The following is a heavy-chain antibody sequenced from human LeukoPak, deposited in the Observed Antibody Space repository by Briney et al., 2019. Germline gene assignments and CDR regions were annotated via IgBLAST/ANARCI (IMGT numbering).Heavy chain of an antibody. J-gene: IGHJ6*03. Sequence: GGSLRLSCAASGFTFSSYSLNWVRQAPGKGLEWVSYTSSGSSTIYYADSVEGRFTISRDNAKNSLYLQMNSLRAEDTAVYYCARVPGMVVPNYYYYYYMDVWGKGTTVTVSS. CDR2: TSSGSSTI. CDR1: GFTFSSYS. D-gene: IGHD2-15*01. V-gene: IGHV3-48*04. CDR3: ARVPGMVVPNYYYYYYMDV.